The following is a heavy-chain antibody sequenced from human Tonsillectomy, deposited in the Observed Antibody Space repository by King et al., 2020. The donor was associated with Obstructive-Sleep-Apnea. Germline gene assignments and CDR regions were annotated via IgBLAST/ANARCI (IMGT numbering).Heavy chain of an antibody. D-gene: IGHD3-16*01. CDR2: ISGSGGST. CDR1: GFTFSSYA. J-gene: IGHJ3*02. CDR3: ANSRDNYVGAFDI. Sequence: VQLVESGGGLVQPGGSLRLSCAASGFTFSSYAVSWVRQAPGKGLEWVTGISGSGGSTYHADSVKGRFTISRDNSKNTLCLQMNSLRAEDTAVYYCANSRDNYVGAFDIWGQGTMVTVSS. V-gene: IGHV3-23*04.